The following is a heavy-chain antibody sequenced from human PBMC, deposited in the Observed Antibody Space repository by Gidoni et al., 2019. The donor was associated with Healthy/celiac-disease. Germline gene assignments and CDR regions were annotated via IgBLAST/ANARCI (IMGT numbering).Heavy chain of an antibody. D-gene: IGHD3-16*01. Sequence: QVQLVQSGAEVKKPGASVKVSCKASGYTFTGYYMHWVRQAPGQGLEWMGWINPNSGGTNYAQKFQGRVTMTRDTSISTAYMELSRLRSDDTAVYYCARDLQGELPWGEYYFDYWGQGTLVTVSS. V-gene: IGHV1-2*02. J-gene: IGHJ4*02. CDR1: GYTFTGYY. CDR3: ARDLQGELPWGEYYFDY. CDR2: INPNSGGT.